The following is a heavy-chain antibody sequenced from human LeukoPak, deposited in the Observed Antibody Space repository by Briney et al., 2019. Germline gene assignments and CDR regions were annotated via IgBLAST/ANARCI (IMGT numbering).Heavy chain of an antibody. Sequence: SSETLSLTCTASGGSISSYYWSWIRQPAGKGLDWIGRIYTSGSTNYNPSLKSRVTISVDTSKNQFSLKLSSVTAADTAVYYCARRPTYYDFWSGSPSWFDPWGQGTLVTVSS. D-gene: IGHD3-3*01. CDR1: GGSISSYY. J-gene: IGHJ5*02. CDR3: ARRPTYYDFWSGSPSWFDP. V-gene: IGHV4-4*07. CDR2: IYTSGST.